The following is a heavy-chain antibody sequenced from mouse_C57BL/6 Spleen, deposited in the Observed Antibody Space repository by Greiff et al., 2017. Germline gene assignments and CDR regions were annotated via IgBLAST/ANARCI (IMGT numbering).Heavy chain of an antibody. D-gene: IGHD1-1*01. CDR2: IYPGDGDT. J-gene: IGHJ1*03. CDR1: GYAFSSSW. Sequence: VMLVESGPELVKPGASVKISCKASGYAFSSSWMNWVKQRPGKGLEWIGRIYPGDGDTNYNGKFKGKATLTADKSSSTAYMQRSSLTSEDSAVSFCARGATVVDVWGTGTTVTVSS. V-gene: IGHV1-82*01. CDR3: ARGATVVDV.